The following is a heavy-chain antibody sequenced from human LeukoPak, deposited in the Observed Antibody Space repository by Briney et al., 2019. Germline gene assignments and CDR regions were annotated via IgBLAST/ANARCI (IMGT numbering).Heavy chain of an antibody. D-gene: IGHD6-19*01. V-gene: IGHV1-2*02. Sequence: VASVKVSCKASGYTFTGYYMHWVRQAPGQGLEWMGWINPNSGGTNYAQKFQGRVTMTRDTSISTAYMELSRLRSDDTAVYYCARGGKWLVLYYYYGMDVWGQGTTVTVSS. CDR2: INPNSGGT. CDR3: ARGGKWLVLYYYYGMDV. CDR1: GYTFTGYY. J-gene: IGHJ6*02.